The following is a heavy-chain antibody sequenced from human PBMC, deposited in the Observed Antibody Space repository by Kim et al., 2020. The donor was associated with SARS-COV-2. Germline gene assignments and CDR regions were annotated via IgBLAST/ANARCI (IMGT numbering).Heavy chain of an antibody. D-gene: IGHD3-10*01. J-gene: IGHJ4*02. V-gene: IGHV4-39*07. Sequence: SETLSLTCTVSGGSISSSSYYWGWIRQPPGKGLEWIGSGYYSGSTYYNPSLKSRVTISVDTSKNQFSLKLSSATAADTAVYYCATYTGGYYFDYWGQGTL. CDR2: GYYSGST. CDR1: GGSISSSSYY. CDR3: ATYTGGYYFDY.